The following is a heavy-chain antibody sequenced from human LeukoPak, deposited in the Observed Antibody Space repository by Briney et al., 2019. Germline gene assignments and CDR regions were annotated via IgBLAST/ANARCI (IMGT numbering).Heavy chain of an antibody. V-gene: IGHV1-18*01. Sequence: ASVKVSCKASGYTFTSSGISWVRQAPGQGLEWMGWISAYNGNTNYAQKLQGRVTMTTDTSTSTAYMELRSLRSDDTAVYYCARNPIVVVVAATYYYYYYMDVWGKGTTVTVSS. D-gene: IGHD2-15*01. CDR1: GYTFTSSG. CDR2: ISAYNGNT. CDR3: ARNPIVVVVAATYYYYYYMDV. J-gene: IGHJ6*03.